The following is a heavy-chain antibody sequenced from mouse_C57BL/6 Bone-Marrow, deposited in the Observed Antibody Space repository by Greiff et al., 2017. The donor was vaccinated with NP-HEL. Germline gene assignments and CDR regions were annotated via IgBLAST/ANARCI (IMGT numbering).Heavy chain of an antibody. CDR2: IYPGGGYT. CDR1: GYTFTNYW. Sequence: QVQLQQSGAELVRPGTSVKMSCKASGYTFTNYWIGWAKQRPGHGLEWIGDIYPGGGYTNYNAKFKGKATLTADKSSSTAYMQFSSLTSEDSAIYYCARRVTTRGRYFDVWGTGTTVTVSS. V-gene: IGHV1-63*01. CDR3: ARRVTTRGRYFDV. J-gene: IGHJ1*03. D-gene: IGHD2-2*01.